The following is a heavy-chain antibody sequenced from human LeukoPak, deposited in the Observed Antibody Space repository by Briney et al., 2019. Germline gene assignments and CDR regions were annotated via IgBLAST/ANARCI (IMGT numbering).Heavy chain of an antibody. CDR1: GGSISSYY. D-gene: IGHD1-1*01. Sequence: PSETLSLTCTVSGGSISSYYWSWIRQPPGKGLEWIGYIYYNGRTTYNPSLSSRVTISVDMSKNQFSLKLSSVGAADTAIYYCARHGGTVAVNDAFDVWGQGTVVTVSS. V-gene: IGHV4-59*08. CDR2: IYYNGRT. J-gene: IGHJ3*01. CDR3: ARHGGTVAVNDAFDV.